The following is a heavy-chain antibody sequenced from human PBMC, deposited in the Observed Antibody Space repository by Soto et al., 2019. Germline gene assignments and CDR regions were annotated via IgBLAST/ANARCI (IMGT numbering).Heavy chain of an antibody. CDR1: GDSFSRFA. CDR3: ARDTDYHDAPSGYYVPMGRGT. J-gene: IGHJ4*02. V-gene: IGHV1-69*06. CDR2: VIPVFDQV. D-gene: IGHD5-12*01. Sequence: QEQLVQSGAEVKKPGSSVRVSCKASGDSFSRFAVSWVRQAPGQGLEWMGAVIPVFDQVHYARKFQATVTITVDKATRTIFMELSSLRYEDTAIYYGARDTDYHDAPSGYYVPMGRGTWGQGPLVTVSS.